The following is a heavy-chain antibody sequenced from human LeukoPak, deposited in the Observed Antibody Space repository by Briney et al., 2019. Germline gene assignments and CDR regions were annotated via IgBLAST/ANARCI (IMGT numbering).Heavy chain of an antibody. D-gene: IGHD6-6*01. CDR1: GFTFSSYS. CDR3: ARVALIAARDY. CDR2: ISSSSSYI. J-gene: IGHJ4*02. V-gene: IGHV3-21*01. Sequence: GGSLRLSCAASGFTFSSYSMNWVRQAPGKGREWVSSISSSSSYIYYADSVKGRFTISRDNAKNSLYLQMNSLRAEDTAVYYCARVALIAARDYWGQGTLVTVSS.